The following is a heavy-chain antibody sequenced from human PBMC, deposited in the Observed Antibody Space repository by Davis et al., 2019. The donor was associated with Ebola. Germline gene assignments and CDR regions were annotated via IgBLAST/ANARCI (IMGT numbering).Heavy chain of an antibody. Sequence: SETLSLTCTVSGGSIRSSNYYWGWIRQPPGKGLEWIANIFYSGDTFYNPSLKSRVTLSVDTSKNQFSLKLTSVTAADTAVYYCARLRKATVVRWFDPWGQGTLVTVSS. CDR2: IFYSGDT. CDR1: GGSIRSSNYY. D-gene: IGHD4-23*01. CDR3: ARLRKATVVRWFDP. J-gene: IGHJ5*02. V-gene: IGHV4-39*01.